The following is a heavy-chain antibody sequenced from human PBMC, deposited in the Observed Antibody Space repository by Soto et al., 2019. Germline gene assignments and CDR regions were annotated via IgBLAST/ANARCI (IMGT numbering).Heavy chain of an antibody. J-gene: IGHJ5*01. CDR2: VYYSGGA. V-gene: IGHV4-39*01. D-gene: IGHD2-15*01. CDR3: GRVVEGATRHTDFDS. CDR1: GVSIHNSHSF. Sequence: SETLSLTCAVSGVSIHNSHSFWGWIRQPPGKGLEFIGSVYYSGGANYNPSLKSRVTVSIDTSNNQFSLRVNSVTAADTAVYYCGRVVEGATRHTDFDSWGQGIPVTVSS.